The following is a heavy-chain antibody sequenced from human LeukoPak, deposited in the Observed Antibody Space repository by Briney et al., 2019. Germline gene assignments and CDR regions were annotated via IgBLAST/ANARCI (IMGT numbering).Heavy chain of an antibody. CDR3: ARGSDYYGSGSYYPAEYFQH. D-gene: IGHD3-10*01. V-gene: IGHV1-18*01. J-gene: IGHJ1*01. Sequence: ASVKVSCKASGYTFTSYGISWVRQAPGQGLEWMGWISAYNGNTNYAQKLQGRATMTTDTSTSTAYMELRSLRSDDTAVYYCARGSDYYGSGSYYPAEYFQHWGQGTLVTVSS. CDR2: ISAYNGNT. CDR1: GYTFTSYG.